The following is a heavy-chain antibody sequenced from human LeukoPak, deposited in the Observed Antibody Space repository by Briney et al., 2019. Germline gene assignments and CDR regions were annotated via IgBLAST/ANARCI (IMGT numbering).Heavy chain of an antibody. CDR2: ISWNSGSI. CDR1: GFTFDDYA. Sequence: GGSLRLSCAASGFTFDDYAMHWVRQAPGKGLEWVSGISWNSGSIGYADSVKGRFTISRDNAKNSLYLQMNSLRAEDMALYYCAKDIGDYGDQGFQHWGQGALVTVSS. J-gene: IGHJ1*01. V-gene: IGHV3-9*03. CDR3: AKDIGDYGDQGFQH. D-gene: IGHD4-17*01.